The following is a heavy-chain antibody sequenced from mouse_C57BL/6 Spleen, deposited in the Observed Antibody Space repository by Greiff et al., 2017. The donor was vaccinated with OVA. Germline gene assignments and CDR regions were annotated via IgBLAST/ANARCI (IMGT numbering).Heavy chain of an antibody. J-gene: IGHJ2*01. CDR1: GYAFSSSW. V-gene: IGHV1-82*01. CDR3: TLNWDVDY. Sequence: VQLQQSGPELVKPGASVKISCKASGYAFSSSWMNWVKQRPGKGLEWIGRIYPGDGDTNYNGKFKGKATLTADKSSSTAYMQLSSLTSEDSAVYFCTLNWDVDYWGQGTTLTVSS. D-gene: IGHD4-1*01. CDR2: IYPGDGDT.